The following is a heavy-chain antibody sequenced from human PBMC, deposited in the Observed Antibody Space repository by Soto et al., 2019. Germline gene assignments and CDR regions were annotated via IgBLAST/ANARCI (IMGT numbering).Heavy chain of an antibody. J-gene: IGHJ4*02. CDR1: GGSFSGYY. D-gene: IGHD1-7*01. V-gene: IGHV4-34*01. Sequence: SETLSLTCAVYGGSFSGYYWSWIRQPPGKGLEWIGEINHSGSTNYNPSLTSRVTISVNTSKNKISLKLSSMTAAHTAVYYCQGTSYETRNYTGVDYWGQGTLVSVSS. CDR3: QGTSYETRNYTGVDY. CDR2: INHSGST.